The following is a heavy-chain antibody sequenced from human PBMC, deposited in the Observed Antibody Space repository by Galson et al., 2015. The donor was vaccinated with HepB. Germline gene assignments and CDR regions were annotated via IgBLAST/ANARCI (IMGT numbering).Heavy chain of an antibody. J-gene: IGHJ4*02. CDR1: GFTFSSYA. D-gene: IGHD3-10*01. CDR3: ARDEDRGFGEFLDY. Sequence: SLRLSCAASGFTFSSYAMHWVRQAPGKGLEWVAVISYDGSNKYYADSVKGRFTISRDNSKNTLYLQMNSLRAEDTAVYYCARDEDRGFGEFLDYWGQGTLVTVSS. CDR2: ISYDGSNK. V-gene: IGHV3-30-3*01.